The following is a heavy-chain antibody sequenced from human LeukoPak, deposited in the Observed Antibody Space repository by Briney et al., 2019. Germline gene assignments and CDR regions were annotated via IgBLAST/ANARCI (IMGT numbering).Heavy chain of an antibody. D-gene: IGHD3-3*01. CDR1: GGTFSSYA. Sequence: ASVKVSCKASGGTFSSYAISWVRQAPGKGLEWMGGFDPEHGETIYAQRFQGRVSMTEDTSTDTAYMELNSLRSEDTALYYCATHPRTYDFWSEYTYYFDYWGQGTLVTVSS. J-gene: IGHJ4*02. CDR3: ATHPRTYDFWSEYTYYFDY. V-gene: IGHV1-24*01. CDR2: FDPEHGET.